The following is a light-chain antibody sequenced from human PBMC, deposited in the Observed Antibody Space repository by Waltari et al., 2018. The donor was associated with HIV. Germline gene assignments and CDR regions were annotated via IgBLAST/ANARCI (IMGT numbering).Light chain of an antibody. Sequence: ALTQPASLSRSPGQSITIPCSGTSSAVGGYDYVPSYQQHPGKAPKLMIYEVSNRPSGVSNRFSGSKSGNTASLTISGLQAEDEADYYCSSYTSSNPLYVFGTGTKVTVL. V-gene: IGLV2-14*01. CDR3: SSYTSSNPLYV. CDR1: SSAVGGYDY. J-gene: IGLJ1*01. CDR2: EVS.